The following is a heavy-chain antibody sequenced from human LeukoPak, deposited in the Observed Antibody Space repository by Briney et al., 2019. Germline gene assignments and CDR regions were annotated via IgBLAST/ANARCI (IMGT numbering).Heavy chain of an antibody. J-gene: IGHJ6*02. CDR2: IYYSGST. D-gene: IGHD2-15*01. CDR3: AGRRVVGYYYYGMDV. V-gene: IGHV4-59*08. CDR1: GGSISSYY. Sequence: KPSETLSLTCTVSGGSISSYYWTWIPQPPGKGLEWIGYIYYSGSTNSHPSLKSRVTISVDTSKNQFSLKLSSVTAAATAVYYCAGRRVVGYYYYGMDVWGQGTTVTVSS.